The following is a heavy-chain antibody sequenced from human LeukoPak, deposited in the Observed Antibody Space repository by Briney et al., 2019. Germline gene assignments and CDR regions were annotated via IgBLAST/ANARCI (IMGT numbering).Heavy chain of an antibody. V-gene: IGHV3-74*01. Sequence: TGGSLRLSCAASGFTFSSYWMHWVRQAPGKGLVWVSRINSDGSSTNYADSVKGRFTISRDNAKNTLYLQMNSLRAEDTAVYYCARDHLSSGSSPNYYYYYYMDVWGKGTTVTISS. CDR1: GFTFSSYW. CDR2: INSDGSST. CDR3: ARDHLSSGSSPNYYYYYYMDV. J-gene: IGHJ6*03. D-gene: IGHD6-19*01.